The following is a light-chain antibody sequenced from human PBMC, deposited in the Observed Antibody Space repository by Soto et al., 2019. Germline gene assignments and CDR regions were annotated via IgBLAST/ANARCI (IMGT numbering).Light chain of an antibody. CDR1: SSDVGSYNR. Sequence: QSALTQPLSVSGSPGQSVTIFCTGTSSDVGSYNRVSWYQQPPGTAPKLMIYEVSNRPSGVPDRFSGSKSGNTASLTISGLQAEDEADYYCSSYTSSSIYVFGTGTKVTVL. J-gene: IGLJ1*01. CDR2: EVS. V-gene: IGLV2-18*02. CDR3: SSYTSSSIYV.